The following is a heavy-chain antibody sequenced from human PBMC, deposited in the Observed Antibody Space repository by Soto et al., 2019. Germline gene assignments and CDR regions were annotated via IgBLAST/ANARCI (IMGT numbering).Heavy chain of an antibody. D-gene: IGHD3-10*01. CDR2: ISSSSSYI. CDR1: GFTFSSYS. CDR3: ARVRITMVRGVITRGLSYFDY. V-gene: IGHV3-21*01. Sequence: PGGSLRLSCAASGFTFSSYSMNWVRQAPGKGLEWVSSISSSSSYIYYADSVKGRFTISRDNAKNSLYLQMNSLRAEDTAVYYCARVRITMVRGVITRGLSYFDYWGQGTLVTVSS. J-gene: IGHJ4*02.